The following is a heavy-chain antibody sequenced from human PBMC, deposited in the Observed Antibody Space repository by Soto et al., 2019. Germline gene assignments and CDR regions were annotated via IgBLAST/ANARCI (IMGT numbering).Heavy chain of an antibody. J-gene: IGHJ5*02. D-gene: IGHD2-2*01. CDR3: STPYCISTSWHGWFDP. CDR1: GYTLTELS. V-gene: IGHV1-24*01. Sequence: ASVKVSCKVSGYTLTELSMHWVRPAPGKGLERMGGFDPEDGETIYAQKFQGRVTMTEDTSTDTAYMELSSLRSEDTSVYYCSTPYCISTSWHGWFDPWGQGTLVTAS. CDR2: FDPEDGET.